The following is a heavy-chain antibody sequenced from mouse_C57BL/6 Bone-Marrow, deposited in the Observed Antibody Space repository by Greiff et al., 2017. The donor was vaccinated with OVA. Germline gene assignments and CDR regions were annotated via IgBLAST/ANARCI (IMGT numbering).Heavy chain of an antibody. Sequence: VQLQQPGAELVKPGASVKLSCKASGYTFTSYWMQWVKQRPGQGLEWIGEIDPSDSYTNYNQKFKGKATLTVDTSSSTAYMQLSSLTSEDSAVYYCATLLLGDYWGQGTTLTVSS. CDR2: IDPSDSYT. CDR3: ATLLLGDY. J-gene: IGHJ2*01. CDR1: GYTFTSYW. D-gene: IGHD1-1*01. V-gene: IGHV1-50*01.